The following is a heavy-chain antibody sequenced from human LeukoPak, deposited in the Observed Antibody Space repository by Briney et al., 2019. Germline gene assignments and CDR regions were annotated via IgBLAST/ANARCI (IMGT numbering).Heavy chain of an antibody. V-gene: IGHV3-23*01. D-gene: IGHD2-2*01. J-gene: IGHJ4*02. CDR1: GFTFNTYA. Sequence: PGGSLRLSCAASGFTFNTYAMTWVRQVPGKGLEWVSTISSGGSTYYAASVKGRFTISRDNSKDTLYLQMNSLRVEDTAAYYCAGGGYCSSTSCYVHFDYWGQGILVTVSS. CDR2: ISSGGST. CDR3: AGGGYCSSTSCYVHFDY.